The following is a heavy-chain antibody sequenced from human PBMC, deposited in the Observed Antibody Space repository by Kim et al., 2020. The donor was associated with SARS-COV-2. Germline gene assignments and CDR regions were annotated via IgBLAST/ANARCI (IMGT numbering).Heavy chain of an antibody. V-gene: IGHV3-30*02. Sequence: VKGRFTISRDNSKNTLYLQMNSLRAEDTAVYYCAKIAAAGRVPPTYFDYWGQGTLVTVSS. J-gene: IGHJ4*02. D-gene: IGHD6-13*01. CDR3: AKIAAAGRVPPTYFDY.